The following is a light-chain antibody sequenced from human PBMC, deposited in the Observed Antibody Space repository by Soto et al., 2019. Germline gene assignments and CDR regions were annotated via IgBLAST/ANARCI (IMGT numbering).Light chain of an antibody. CDR3: KQSYSTRT. V-gene: IGKV1-39*01. Sequence: DIQMTQSPSSLSASVGDRVTISCRASQSISSYLNWYQQKPGKAPKLLIYAASSLQSGVQSRFSGSGSGTDFTLTIRSLQPEDFATYYCKQSYSTRTCGQGTKVDIK. CDR2: AAS. CDR1: QSISSY. J-gene: IGKJ1*01.